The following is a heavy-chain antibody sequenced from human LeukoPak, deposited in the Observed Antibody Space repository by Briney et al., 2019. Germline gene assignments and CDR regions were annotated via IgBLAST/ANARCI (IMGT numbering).Heavy chain of an antibody. CDR3: AKGPWFDP. J-gene: IGHJ5*02. Sequence: GGSLSFSCAASGFTFDDYAMHWVRQAPGKGLEWVFGLSWNSGSIGYADSVNGRFTISRDNAKNSLYLQMNSLRAEDTALYYCAKGPWFDPWGQGTLVPVSS. CDR1: GFTFDDYA. V-gene: IGHV3-9*01. CDR2: LSWNSGSI.